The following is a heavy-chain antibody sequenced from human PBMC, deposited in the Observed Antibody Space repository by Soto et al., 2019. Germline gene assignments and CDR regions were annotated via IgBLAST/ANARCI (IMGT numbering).Heavy chain of an antibody. D-gene: IGHD6-13*01. CDR3: TTDQPIAAAVYYFDY. V-gene: IGHV3-15*07. J-gene: IGHJ4*02. Sequence: GGSLRLSCAASGFTFSNAWMNWVRQAPGKGLEWVGRIKSKTDGGTTDYAAPVKGRFTISRDDSKNTLYLQMNSLKTEDTAVYYCTTDQPIAAAVYYFDYWGQGTLVTVSS. CDR1: GFTFSNAW. CDR2: IKSKTDGGTT.